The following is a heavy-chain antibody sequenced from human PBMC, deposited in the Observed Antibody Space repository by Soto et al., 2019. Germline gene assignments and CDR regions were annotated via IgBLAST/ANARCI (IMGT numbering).Heavy chain of an antibody. CDR1: GGSISSRGYC. J-gene: IGHJ5*02. CDR3: ARDSSPQCRYFDRATGGWFDP. V-gene: IGHV4-61*08. Sequence: PSLTLPLTCTFSGGSISSRGYCLSLIRQPPGKGLEWIGYIYYSGSTNYNPSLKSRVTISVDTSKNQFSLKLSSVTAADTAVYYCARDSSPQCRYFDRATGGWFDPWGQGTLVTVSS. CDR2: IYYSGST. D-gene: IGHD3-9*01.